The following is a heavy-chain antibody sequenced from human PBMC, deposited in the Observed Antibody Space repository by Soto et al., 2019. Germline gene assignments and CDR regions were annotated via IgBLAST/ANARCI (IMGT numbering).Heavy chain of an antibody. J-gene: IGHJ6*02. V-gene: IGHV3-30-3*01. CDR2: ISDDGDNK. Sequence: QVQLVESGGGGVQPGRSLTLSCAASGCTFRNYAMHWFRQAPGKGLECVATISDDGDNKYYTDSVKGPFTISRDNSKNTLYLQMNSLRPEDTAVYYCARPWGQLSTYYYGMDTWGQGTPVTVSS. D-gene: IGHD3-16*01. CDR3: ARPWGQLSTYYYGMDT. CDR1: GCTFRNYA.